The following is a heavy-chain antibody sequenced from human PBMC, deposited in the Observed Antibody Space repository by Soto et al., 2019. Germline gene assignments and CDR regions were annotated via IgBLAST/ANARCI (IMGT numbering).Heavy chain of an antibody. CDR1: GVTFNNFA. J-gene: IGHJ5*02. CDR2: IITLVSTA. V-gene: IGHV1-69*01. Sequence: QVQLGQSGAEVKKPGSSVKVSCKASGVTFNNFAINYVRQVPVQGLEWRGGIITLVSTANYAQKFQGRVTMTADESTGTASMELGRLRFEDTPIYFCANEPSRIGYYTVTVGFDPCGQGALVTVS. D-gene: IGHD3-3*01. CDR3: ANEPSRIGYYTVTVGFDP.